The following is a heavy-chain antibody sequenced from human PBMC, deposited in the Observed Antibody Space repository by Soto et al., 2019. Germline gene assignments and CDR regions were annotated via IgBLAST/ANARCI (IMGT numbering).Heavy chain of an antibody. Sequence: QVQLQESGPGLVKPSETLSLTCTVSGGSIISYYWSWIRQPPGKGLVWIGYISYSGTPNYNPSLKSRVTMSVDTSKNQISLKLSSATAADTAVYFCARDSGVTGTGGMFDYWGQGTLVTVSS. CDR2: ISYSGTP. J-gene: IGHJ4*02. CDR1: GGSIISYY. D-gene: IGHD1-20*01. CDR3: ARDSGVTGTGGMFDY. V-gene: IGHV4-59*01.